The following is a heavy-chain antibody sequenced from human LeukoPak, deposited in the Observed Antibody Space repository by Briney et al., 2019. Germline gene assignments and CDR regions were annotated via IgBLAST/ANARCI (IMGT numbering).Heavy chain of an antibody. Sequence: PSETLSLTCTVSGGSISSYYWSWIRQPPGKGLEWIGYIYYSGSTNYSPSLKSRVTMSVDTSKNQFSLKLSSVTAADTAMYYCARGRVNSGSYYGFDYWGQGTLVTVSS. D-gene: IGHD1-26*01. CDR1: GGSISSYY. V-gene: IGHV4-59*12. CDR2: IYYSGST. CDR3: ARGRVNSGSYYGFDY. J-gene: IGHJ4*02.